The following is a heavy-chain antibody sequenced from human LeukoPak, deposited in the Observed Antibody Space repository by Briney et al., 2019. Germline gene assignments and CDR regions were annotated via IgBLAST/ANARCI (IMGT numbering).Heavy chain of an antibody. V-gene: IGHV4-61*02. D-gene: IGHD2-15*01. Sequence: SETLPLTCTVSGGSISSDVYYWSWIRQPAGKGLEWIGRIYASGSTTYNSSLKSRVTISIDTSKNQFSLKLTSVTAADTAVYYCAGTRRYCSGGSCYNWFDPWGQGTLVTVSS. CDR1: GGSISSDVYY. CDR2: IYASGST. J-gene: IGHJ5*02. CDR3: AGTRRYCSGGSCYNWFDP.